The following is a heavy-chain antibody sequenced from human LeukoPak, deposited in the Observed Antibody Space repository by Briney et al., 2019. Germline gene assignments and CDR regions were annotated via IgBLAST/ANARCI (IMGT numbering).Heavy chain of an antibody. Sequence: SVKVSCKASGFTFTSSAMQWVRQARGQRLEWIGWIVVGSGNTNYAQKFQERVTITRDMSTSTAYMELSSLRSEDTAVYYCAAADNYYDSSGYPLYAFDIWGQGTMVTASS. J-gene: IGHJ3*02. D-gene: IGHD3-22*01. CDR3: AAADNYYDSSGYPLYAFDI. V-gene: IGHV1-58*02. CDR1: GFTFTSSA. CDR2: IVVGSGNT.